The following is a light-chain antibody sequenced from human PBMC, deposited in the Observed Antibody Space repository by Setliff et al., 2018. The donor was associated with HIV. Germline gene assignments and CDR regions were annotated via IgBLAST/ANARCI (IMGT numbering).Light chain of an antibody. CDR2: WAS. Sequence: DIVMTQSPDSVAVSLGERATINCKSSQSVLYSSNNKNHLAWYQKKPGQPPKLLIYWASTRESGVPDRFSGSGSGTDFTLTISSLQAEDMAVYYCQQYYNIPATVGPGTKVDIK. CDR3: QQYYNIPAT. CDR1: QSVLYSSNNKNH. J-gene: IGKJ3*01. V-gene: IGKV4-1*01.